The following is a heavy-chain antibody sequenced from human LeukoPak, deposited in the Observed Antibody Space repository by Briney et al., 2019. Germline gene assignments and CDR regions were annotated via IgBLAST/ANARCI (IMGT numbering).Heavy chain of an antibody. CDR3: ARVATMVRGVILFDY. CDR1: GDSISSDDYY. J-gene: IGHJ4*02. CDR2: IYYSGST. D-gene: IGHD3-10*01. Sequence: PSQTLSLTCTVSGDSISSDDYYWSWLRQPPGTGLEWIGYIYYSGSTYYNPSLKSRVTISVDTSKNQFSLKLSSVTAADTAVYYCARVATMVRGVILFDYWGQGTLVTVSS. V-gene: IGHV4-30-4*01.